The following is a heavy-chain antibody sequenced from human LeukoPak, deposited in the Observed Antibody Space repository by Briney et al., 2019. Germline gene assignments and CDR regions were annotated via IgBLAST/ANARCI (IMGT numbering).Heavy chain of an antibody. CDR1: GGSVSSSSYY. J-gene: IGHJ6*03. V-gene: IGHV4-61*02. Sequence: SETLSLTCTVSGGSVSSSSYYWGWIRQPAGKGLEWIGRIYTSGSTNYNPSLKSRVTISVDTSKNQFSLKLSSVTAADTAVYYCAREVVVPAAILGYYYYYYMDVWGKGTTVTVSS. CDR3: AREVVVPAAILGYYYYYYMDV. D-gene: IGHD2-2*01. CDR2: IYTSGST.